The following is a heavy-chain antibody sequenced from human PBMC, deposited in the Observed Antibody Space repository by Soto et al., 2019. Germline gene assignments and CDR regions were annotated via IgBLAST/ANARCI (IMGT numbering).Heavy chain of an antibody. D-gene: IGHD5-12*01. V-gene: IGHV3-72*01. Sequence: EVLLVESGGGLVQPGGSLRLSCGASGLTSSDHQMDWVRQAPGKGLEWVGRSRRTVDSYTTEYAASVKGRFTISRDDSKNTVYLQMNSLKTEDTAVYYCAVDIVGTGSYWGQGTLVTVSS. CDR2: SRRTVDSYTT. CDR3: AVDIVGTGSY. CDR1: GLTSSDHQ. J-gene: IGHJ4*02.